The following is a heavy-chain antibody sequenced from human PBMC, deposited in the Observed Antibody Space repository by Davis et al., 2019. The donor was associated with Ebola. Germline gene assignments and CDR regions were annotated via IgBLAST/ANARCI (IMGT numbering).Heavy chain of an antibody. CDR1: GYTFTGYY. CDR2: INPNSGGT. CDR3: VRELRGWGDFDY. Sequence: ASVTVSCKASGYTFTGYYMHWVRQAPGQGLEWMGWINPNSGGTNYAQKFQGWVTMTRDTSTNTIYMELSSLTSGDTAVYYCVRELRGWGDFDYWGQGTLVTVSS. D-gene: IGHD3-10*01. J-gene: IGHJ4*02. V-gene: IGHV1-2*04.